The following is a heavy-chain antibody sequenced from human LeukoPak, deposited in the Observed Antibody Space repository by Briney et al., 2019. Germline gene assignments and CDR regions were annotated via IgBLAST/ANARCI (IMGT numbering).Heavy chain of an antibody. J-gene: IGHJ4*02. V-gene: IGHV3-23*01. Sequence: QPGGSLRLSCAASGFTFSSYAMSWVRQAPGKGLEWVSAISGSGGSTYYADSVKGRFTISRDNSKNTLYLQMNSLRAEDTAVYYCAKLPRGYCSSTSCSYFDYWGQGTLVTVSS. D-gene: IGHD2-2*01. CDR2: ISGSGGST. CDR3: AKLPRGYCSSTSCSYFDY. CDR1: GFTFSSYA.